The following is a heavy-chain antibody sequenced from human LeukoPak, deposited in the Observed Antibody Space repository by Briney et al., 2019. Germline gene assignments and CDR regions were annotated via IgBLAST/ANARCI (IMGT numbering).Heavy chain of an antibody. V-gene: IGHV3-53*01. Sequence: GGSLRLSCAASGFTFSSYSMNWVRQAPGKGLEWVSVTYSGGRTYYADSVKGRFTISRDNSKNTVYHQMNSLRADDTAVYYCARVYYGSGSLHYYYYYMDVWGKGTTVTISS. CDR3: ARVYYGSGSLHYYYYYMDV. CDR1: GFTFSSYS. J-gene: IGHJ6*03. D-gene: IGHD3-10*01. CDR2: TYSGGRT.